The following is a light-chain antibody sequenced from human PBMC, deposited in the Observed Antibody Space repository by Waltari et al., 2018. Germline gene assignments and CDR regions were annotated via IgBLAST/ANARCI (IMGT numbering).Light chain of an antibody. V-gene: IGKV3-20*01. CDR2: HAA. Sequence: EIVLTQSPGTLSLSPGEGATLSCRARQSVNGALAWYQQKPGQAPRLLTYHAANRATGLPDRCSGSGSGTDFSLTISRLGPEDFAVYYCQHYLRLPVTFGQGTKVEI. CDR1: QSVNGA. CDR3: QHYLRLPVT. J-gene: IGKJ1*01.